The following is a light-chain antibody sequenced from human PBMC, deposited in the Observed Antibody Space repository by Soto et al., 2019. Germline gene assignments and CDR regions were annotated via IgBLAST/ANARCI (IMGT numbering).Light chain of an antibody. J-gene: IGLJ1*01. CDR3: SSYTDRKNLV. CDR1: NSDVGGYNY. V-gene: IGLV2-14*01. Sequence: QSVLTQPASVSGSPGQSITISCTGTNSDVGGYNYVSWYQQHPGKAPKLMIYEVSYRPSGVSNRFSGSKSGNTASLTISGLQAEDEADYYCSSYTDRKNLVFGTGTKVTVL. CDR2: EVS.